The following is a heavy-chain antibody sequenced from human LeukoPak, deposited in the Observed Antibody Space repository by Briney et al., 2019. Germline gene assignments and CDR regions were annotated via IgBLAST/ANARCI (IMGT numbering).Heavy chain of an antibody. CDR1: GYSISSGYY. CDR3: ARDNDYGGNSNY. V-gene: IGHV4-38-2*02. Sequence: SETLSLTCTVSGYSISSGYYWGWIRQPPGKGLVWIGSIYHSGSTYYNPSLKSRVTISVDTSKNQFSLKLSSVTAADTAVYYCARDNDYGGNSNYWGQGTLVTVSS. D-gene: IGHD4-23*01. CDR2: IYHSGST. J-gene: IGHJ4*02.